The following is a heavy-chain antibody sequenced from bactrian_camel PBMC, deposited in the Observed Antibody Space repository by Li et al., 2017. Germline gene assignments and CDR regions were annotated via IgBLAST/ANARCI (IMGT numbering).Heavy chain of an antibody. Sequence: QLVESGGGLVQPGGSLRLSCAASGFTFSSYWMYWVRQAPGKGLEWVSTINSGGGTTYYSGSVKGRFTISRDNAKNSVYLQMNGLEPEDTAVYYCVRDQPTGWGYNYWGQGTQVTVS. CDR1: GFTFSSYW. CDR3: VRDQPTGWGYNY. D-gene: IGHD5*01. J-gene: IGHJ4*01. CDR2: INSGGGTT. V-gene: IGHV3S25*01.